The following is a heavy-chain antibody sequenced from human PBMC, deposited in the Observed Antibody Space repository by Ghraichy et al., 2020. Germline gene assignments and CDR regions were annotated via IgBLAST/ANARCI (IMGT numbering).Heavy chain of an antibody. V-gene: IGHV3-15*07. CDR3: TTAPHFYDYVWGSYRYADY. CDR1: GFTFSNAW. D-gene: IGHD3-16*02. Sequence: GESLNISCAASGFTFSNAWMNWVRQAPGKGLEWVGRIKSKTDGGTTDYAAPVKGRFTISRDDSKNTLNLQMNSLKTEDTAVYYCTTAPHFYDYVWGSYRYADYWGQGTLVTVSS. J-gene: IGHJ4*02. CDR2: IKSKTDGGTT.